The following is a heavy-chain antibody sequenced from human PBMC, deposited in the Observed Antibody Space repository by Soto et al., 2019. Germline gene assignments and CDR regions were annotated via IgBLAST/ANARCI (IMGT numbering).Heavy chain of an antibody. CDR3: ARSRITIFGVVIIRQYFQY. CDR2: ISYDGSNK. V-gene: IGHV3-30-3*01. CDR1: GFTFSSYA. J-gene: IGHJ1*01. D-gene: IGHD3-3*01. Sequence: ESGGGVVQPGRSLRLSCAASGFTFSSYAMHWVRQAPGKGLEWVTVISYDGSNKYYADSVKGRFTISRDNSKNTLYLQMNSLRAEDTAVYYCARSRITIFGVVIIRQYFQYWGQGTLVTVSS.